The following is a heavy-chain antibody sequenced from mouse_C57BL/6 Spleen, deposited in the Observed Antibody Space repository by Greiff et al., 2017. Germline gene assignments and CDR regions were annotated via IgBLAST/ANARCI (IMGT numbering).Heavy chain of an antibody. CDR3: ARQNGSSPYAMDY. V-gene: IGHV5-2*01. CDR2: INSDGGST. Sequence: VQLKESGGGLVQPGESLKLSCESNEYAFPSHDMSWVRKTPEKRLELVAAINSDGGSTYYPDTMERRFIIARDTTKKTLYLQMSSLRSEDAALYYCARQNGSSPYAMDYWGQGTSVTVSS. CDR1: EYAFPSHD. J-gene: IGHJ4*01. D-gene: IGHD1-1*01.